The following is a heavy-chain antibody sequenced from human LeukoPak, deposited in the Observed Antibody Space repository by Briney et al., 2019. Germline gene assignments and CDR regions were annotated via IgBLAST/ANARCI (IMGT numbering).Heavy chain of an antibody. J-gene: IGHJ1*01. CDR1: GFTFSDYY. Sequence: PGGALRVSCAASGFTFSDYYMSWIRQAPGKGLEWISCISNGATYTKYADSVKGRFTISRDNAKSSLYLQMSSLRAEDTAVYYCARTFNPGKWGQGTLVTVSS. D-gene: IGHD2/OR15-2a*01. V-gene: IGHV3-11*03. CDR3: ARTFNPGK. CDR2: ISNGATYT.